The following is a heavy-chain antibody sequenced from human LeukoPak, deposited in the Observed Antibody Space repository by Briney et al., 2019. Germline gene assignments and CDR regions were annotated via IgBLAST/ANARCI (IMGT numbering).Heavy chain of an antibody. Sequence: GESLRLSFAAPGYNFSNYWMTRVHQTPAKGLEMVAYINLDGSENNYVDSVNGRFTIYRDNDRNHLYLQMNTLRAGTPAVYYCAGDYIIVAGKGWGQGTLVTVSS. V-gene: IGHV3-7*01. CDR2: INLDGSEN. CDR1: GYNFSNYW. CDR3: AGDYIIVAGKG. D-gene: IGHD5-12*01. J-gene: IGHJ4*02.